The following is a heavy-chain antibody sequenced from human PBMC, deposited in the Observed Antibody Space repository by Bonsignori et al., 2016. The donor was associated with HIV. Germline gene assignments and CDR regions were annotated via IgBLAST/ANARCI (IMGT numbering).Heavy chain of an antibody. Sequence: SETLSLTCTVSGGSISSGSYYWSWIRQPAGKGLEWIGRIYTSGSTNYNPSLKSRVTISVDTSKNQFSLKLSSVTAADTAVYYCARNVEFAPYYMGVWGKGTTGTVSS. V-gene: IGHV4-61*02. CDR2: IYTSGST. J-gene: IGHJ6*03. CDR1: GGSISSGSYY. CDR3: ARNVEFAPYYMGV.